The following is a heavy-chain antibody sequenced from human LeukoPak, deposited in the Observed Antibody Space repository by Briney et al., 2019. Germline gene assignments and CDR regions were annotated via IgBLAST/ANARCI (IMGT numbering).Heavy chain of an antibody. Sequence: SETLSLTCTVSGGSISSYYWSWIRQPPGKGLEWIGYIYYSGSTNYNPSLKSRVTISVGTSKNQFSLKLSSVTAADTAVYYCVCQSYGHFDYWGQGTLVTVSS. CDR1: GGSISSYY. V-gene: IGHV4-59*01. CDR3: VCQSYGHFDY. CDR2: IYYSGST. J-gene: IGHJ4*02. D-gene: IGHD3-10*01.